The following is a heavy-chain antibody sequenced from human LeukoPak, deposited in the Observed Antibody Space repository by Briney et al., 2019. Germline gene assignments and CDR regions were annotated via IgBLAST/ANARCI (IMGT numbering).Heavy chain of an antibody. CDR2: IYHSGRT. Sequence: PSETLSLACAVSGYSISSGYYWGWIRQPPGKGLEWIGSIYHSGRTYYNPSLKSRVTISVDTSKNQFPLKLSSVTAADTAVYYCARLWGPKFYMDVWGKGTTVTVSS. D-gene: IGHD3-16*01. J-gene: IGHJ6*03. CDR1: GYSISSGYY. CDR3: ARLWGPKFYMDV. V-gene: IGHV4-38-2*01.